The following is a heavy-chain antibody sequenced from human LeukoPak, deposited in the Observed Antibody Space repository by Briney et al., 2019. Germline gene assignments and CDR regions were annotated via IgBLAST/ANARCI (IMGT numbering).Heavy chain of an antibody. J-gene: IGHJ4*02. CDR3: ARMTAGITAVVHY. CDR1: GYTFTSYD. CDR2: MNPNSGNT. D-gene: IGHD5-18*01. Sequence: ASVEVSCKASGYTFTSYDINWLRQATGQGLEWMGWMNPNSGNTGYAQKFQGRVTMTRNTSISTAYMELSSLRSEDTAVYYCARMTAGITAVVHYWGQGTLVTVSS. V-gene: IGHV1-8*01.